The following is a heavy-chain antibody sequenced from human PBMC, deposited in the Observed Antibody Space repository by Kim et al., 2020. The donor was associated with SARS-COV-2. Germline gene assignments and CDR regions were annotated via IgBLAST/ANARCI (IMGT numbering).Heavy chain of an antibody. J-gene: IGHJ6*03. CDR2: ITHSGSP. CDR3: ASPRSSGWNYYYYMDV. CDR1: GGSFSGYY. Sequence: SETLSLTCAVYGGSFSGYYWSWIRQPPGKGLEWIGEITHSGSPNYNPSLKSRFTISVDTSKNQFSLKLSSGTAADTAVYYCASPRSSGWNYYYYMDVWG. V-gene: IGHV4-34*01. D-gene: IGHD6-25*01.